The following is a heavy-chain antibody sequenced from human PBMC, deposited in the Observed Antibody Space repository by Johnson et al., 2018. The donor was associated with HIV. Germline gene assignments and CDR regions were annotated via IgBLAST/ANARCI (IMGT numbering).Heavy chain of an antibody. D-gene: IGHD5-12*01. CDR3: ARVGVSGYDLAAFDI. Sequence: QMQLVESGGGLVKPGGSLRLSCAASGFTFSSYGMHWVRQAPGQGLEWVAVIWYDGSNKYYVDPVKGRFNLSRDSSKNTLYLQMNSLRAEDTAVYYCARVGVSGYDLAAFDIWGQGTMLTVSS. CDR1: GFTFSSYG. J-gene: IGHJ3*02. V-gene: IGHV3-33*08. CDR2: IWYDGSNK.